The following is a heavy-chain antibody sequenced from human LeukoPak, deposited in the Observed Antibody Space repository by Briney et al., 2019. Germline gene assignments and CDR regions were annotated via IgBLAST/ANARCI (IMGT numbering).Heavy chain of an antibody. D-gene: IGHD1-26*01. CDR1: GGTFSSYA. Sequence: GASVKVSCKASGGTFSSYAISWVRQAPGQGLEWMGGIIPIFGTANYAQKFQGRVTITADESTSTAYMELSSLRSEDTAAYYCARGDAGNFDYWGQGTLVTVSS. CDR2: IIPIFGTA. J-gene: IGHJ4*02. CDR3: ARGDAGNFDY. V-gene: IGHV1-69*13.